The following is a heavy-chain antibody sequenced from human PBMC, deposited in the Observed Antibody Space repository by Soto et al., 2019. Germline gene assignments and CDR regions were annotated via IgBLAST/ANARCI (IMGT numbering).Heavy chain of an antibody. CDR3: ARGVPGY. J-gene: IGHJ4*02. V-gene: IGHV4-34*01. Sequence: QVQLQQWGAGLLKPSETLSLTCAVYGGSFSGYDWAWIRQSPGKGLEWIGEINDSGSTKYTPSLKSRVTISVDTSKNQFSLKVTSVTAADTAVYYCARGVPGYWGQGTLVTVSS. D-gene: IGHD7-27*01. CDR2: INDSGST. CDR1: GGSFSGYD.